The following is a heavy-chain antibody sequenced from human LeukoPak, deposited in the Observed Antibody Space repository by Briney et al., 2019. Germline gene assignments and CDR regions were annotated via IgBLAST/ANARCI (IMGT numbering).Heavy chain of an antibody. D-gene: IGHD2-2*01. V-gene: IGHV3-21*05. CDR1: GFTFSRYA. CDR3: ARDTFQPGLIDS. Sequence: PGGSLRLSCAASGFTFSRYAMNWVRQAPGKGLEWVSYINTDSSDIHYADSVRGRFTISRDNARNTLYLQLSSLRAEDSAAYYCARDTFQPGLIDSWGQGTLVTVSS. J-gene: IGHJ4*02. CDR2: INTDSSDI.